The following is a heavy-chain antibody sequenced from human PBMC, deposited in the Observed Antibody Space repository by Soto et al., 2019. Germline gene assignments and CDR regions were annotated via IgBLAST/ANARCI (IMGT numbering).Heavy chain of an antibody. CDR3: AAERLLYAMDV. J-gene: IGHJ6*02. V-gene: IGHV1-58*01. CDR1: GFTFSSSS. Sequence: SVKVSCKASGFTFSSSSVQWVRQARGQGLEWIGWIVVDSGDTNFAQKFHERVTITGDMSTSTAYMELRRLTSEDTAVYYCAAERLLYAMDVWGQGTTVTVSS. CDR2: IVVDSGDT.